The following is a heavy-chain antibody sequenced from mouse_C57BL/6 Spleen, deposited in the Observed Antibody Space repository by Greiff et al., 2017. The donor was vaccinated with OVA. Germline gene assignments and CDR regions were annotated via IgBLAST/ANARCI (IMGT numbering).Heavy chain of an antibody. CDR3: TRVETTGYGYDGFAY. CDR1: GYTFTDYE. J-gene: IGHJ3*01. D-gene: IGHD2-2*01. CDR2: IDPETGGT. V-gene: IGHV1-15*01. Sequence: QVQLQQSGAELVRPGASVTLSCKASGYTFTDYEMHWVKQTPVHGLEWIGAIDPETGGTAYNQKFKGKAILTADKSSSTAYMELRSLTSEDSAVYYCTRVETTGYGYDGFAYWGQGTLVTVSA.